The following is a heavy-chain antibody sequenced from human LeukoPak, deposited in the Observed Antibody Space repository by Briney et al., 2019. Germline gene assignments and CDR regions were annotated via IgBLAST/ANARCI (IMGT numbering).Heavy chain of an antibody. D-gene: IGHD6-19*01. V-gene: IGHV3-30*18. CDR2: ISYDGSNK. J-gene: IGHJ4*02. CDR1: GFTFSSYE. Sequence: GGSLRLSCAASGFTFSSYEMNWVRQAPGKGLEWVAVISYDGSNKDSADSVKGRFTISRDNSKNTLYLQMNSLRADDTAMYYCAKDRGDSGWLYFDYWGQGTLVTVSS. CDR3: AKDRGDSGWLYFDY.